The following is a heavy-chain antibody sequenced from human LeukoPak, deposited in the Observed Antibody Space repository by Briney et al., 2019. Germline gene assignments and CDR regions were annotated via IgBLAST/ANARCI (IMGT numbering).Heavy chain of an antibody. V-gene: IGHV4-34*01. CDR2: INHSGST. Sequence: SETLSLTCVVYGGSFSGYYWSWIRQPPGKGLEWIGEINHSGSTNYNPSLKSRVTISVDTSKNQFSLKLSSVTAADTAVYYCARGGIAVAGYLDYWGQGTLVTVSS. CDR3: ARGGIAVAGYLDY. CDR1: GGSFSGYY. D-gene: IGHD6-19*01. J-gene: IGHJ4*02.